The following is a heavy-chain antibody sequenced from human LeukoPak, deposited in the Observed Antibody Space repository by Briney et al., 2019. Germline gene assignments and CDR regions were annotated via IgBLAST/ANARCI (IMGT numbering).Heavy chain of an antibody. CDR3: ARGYSYGYTPGGV. V-gene: IGHV4-59*08. Sequence: SETLSLTCTVSGGSISSYYWSWIRQPPGKGPEWIGYIYYSGSTNYNPSLKSRVTISVDTSKNQFSLKLSSVTAADTAVYYCARGYSYGYTPGGVWGQGTTVTVSS. D-gene: IGHD5-18*01. CDR2: IYYSGST. J-gene: IGHJ6*02. CDR1: GGSISSYY.